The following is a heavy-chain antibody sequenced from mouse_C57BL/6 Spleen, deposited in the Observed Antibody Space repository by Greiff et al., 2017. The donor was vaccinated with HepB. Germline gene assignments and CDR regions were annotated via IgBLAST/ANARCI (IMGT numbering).Heavy chain of an antibody. V-gene: IGHV14-4*01. CDR2: IDPENGDT. Sequence: VQLKQSGAELVRPGASVKLSCTASGFNIKDDYMHWVKQRPEQGLEWIGWIDPENGDTEYASKFQGKATITADTSSNTAYLQLSSLTSEDTAVYYCTTNSPLGYWGQGTLVTVSA. CDR1: GFNIKDDY. J-gene: IGHJ3*02. CDR3: TTNSPLGY.